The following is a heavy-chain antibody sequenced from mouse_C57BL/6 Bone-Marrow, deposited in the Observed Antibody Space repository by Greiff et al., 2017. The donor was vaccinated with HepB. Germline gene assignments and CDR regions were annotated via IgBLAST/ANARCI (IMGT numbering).Heavy chain of an antibody. D-gene: IGHD1-1*01. Sequence: EVQLQQSGTVLARPGASVKMSCKTSGYTFTSYWMHWVKQRPGQGLEWIGAIYPGNSDTSYNQKFKGKAKLTAVTSASTAYMELSSLTNEDSAVYYCTGPHYYGSSYWFAYWGQGTLVTVSA. V-gene: IGHV1-5*01. CDR1: GYTFTSYW. CDR3: TGPHYYGSSYWFAY. CDR2: IYPGNSDT. J-gene: IGHJ3*01.